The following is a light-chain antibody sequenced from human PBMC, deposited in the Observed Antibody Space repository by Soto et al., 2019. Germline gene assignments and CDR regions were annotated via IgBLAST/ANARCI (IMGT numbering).Light chain of an antibody. Sequence: QSLLTQPPSVSRAPGQRVTISCPGSSSNIGAGYDVHWYQQLPGTAPKLLIYGNSNRPSGVPDRFSGSKSGTSASLAITGLLAEDEADYYCQSYDSSLSVRYVFGTGTKVTVL. J-gene: IGLJ1*01. V-gene: IGLV1-40*01. CDR2: GNS. CDR3: QSYDSSLSVRYV. CDR1: SSNIGAGYD.